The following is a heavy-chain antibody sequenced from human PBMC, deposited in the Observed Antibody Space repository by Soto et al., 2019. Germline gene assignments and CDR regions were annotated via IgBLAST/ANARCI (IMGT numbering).Heavy chain of an antibody. CDR1: GFTFSSYG. CDR3: ARESNYDFWSGNRRTDY. J-gene: IGHJ4*02. V-gene: IGHV3-33*01. D-gene: IGHD3-3*01. CDR2: IWYDGSNK. Sequence: QVQLVESGGGVVQPGRSLRLSCAASGFTFSSYGMHWVRQAPGKGLEWVAVIWYDGSNKYYADSVKGRFTISRDNSKNTLYLQMNSLRAEDTAVYYCARESNYDFWSGNRRTDYWGQGTLVTVSP.